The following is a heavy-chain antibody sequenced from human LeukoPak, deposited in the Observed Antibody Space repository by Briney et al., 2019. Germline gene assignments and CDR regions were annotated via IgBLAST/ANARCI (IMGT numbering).Heavy chain of an antibody. Sequence: ASVKVSCKASGYTFTGYYMHWVRQAPGQGLEWMGRINPNSGGTNYAQKFQGRVTMTRDTSISTVYMELSRLRSDDTAVYYCARDWVGANAFDYWGQGTLVTVSS. D-gene: IGHD1-26*01. CDR1: GYTFTGYY. J-gene: IGHJ4*02. V-gene: IGHV1-2*06. CDR2: INPNSGGT. CDR3: ARDWVGANAFDY.